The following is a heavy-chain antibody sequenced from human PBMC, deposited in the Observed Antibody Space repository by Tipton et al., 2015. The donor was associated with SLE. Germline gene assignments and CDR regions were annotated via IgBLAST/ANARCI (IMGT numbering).Heavy chain of an antibody. Sequence: GSLRLSCAASGFTFSDYGMHWVRQAPGKGLEWVAFIRYDGSDKDYTDSVKGRFTTSRDNAKNTVYLQMSSLRAEDTAVYYCASTFATGYWGQGMLVTVSS. V-gene: IGHV3-30*02. D-gene: IGHD1-1*01. CDR1: GFTFSDYG. J-gene: IGHJ4*02. CDR3: ASTFATGY. CDR2: IRYDGSDK.